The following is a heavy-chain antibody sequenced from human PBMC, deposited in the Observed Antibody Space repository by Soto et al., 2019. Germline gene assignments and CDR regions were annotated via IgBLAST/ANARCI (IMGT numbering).Heavy chain of an antibody. CDR2: IFPIDSDT. CDR3: ATPEGRDFNAFDV. CDR1: GYTFTRNW. D-gene: IGHD2-21*02. V-gene: IGHV5-51*01. J-gene: IGHJ3*01. Sequence: PGESLKISCKGSGYTFTRNWIGWVRQMPGKGLEWMGIIFPIDSDTRYSPSSQGQVTISADNSISTAYLQWSSLKASDTAIYYCATPEGRDFNAFDVGGQGTMVTVSS.